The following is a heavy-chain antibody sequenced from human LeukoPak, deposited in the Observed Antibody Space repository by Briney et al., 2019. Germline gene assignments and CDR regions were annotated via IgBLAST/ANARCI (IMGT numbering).Heavy chain of an antibody. Sequence: SETLSLTCTVSGGSISSGDYYWSWLRQPPGKGLEWIGYIYYSVSTYYNPSLKSRVTISVDTSKNQFTLKLSSVTAVDTAVYYCARVWSWWPSFDYWGQGTLVTVSS. J-gene: IGHJ4*02. CDR1: GGSISSGDYY. CDR3: ARVWSWWPSFDY. CDR2: IYYSVST. V-gene: IGHV4-30-4*08. D-gene: IGHD2-21*01.